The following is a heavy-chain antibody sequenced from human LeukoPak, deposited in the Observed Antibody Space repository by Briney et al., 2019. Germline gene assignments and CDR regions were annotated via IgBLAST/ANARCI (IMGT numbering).Heavy chain of an antibody. CDR3: ARPSTEYGHNWFDP. CDR2: IDLHGST. J-gene: IGHJ5*02. Sequence: KASETLSLTCAVYGESFNDYFWTWIRQPPGKGLEWIGEIDLHGSTNYNPSLKSRVTLSVDRFKKQFSLKMTSVTAADTAVYYCARPSTEYGHNWFDPWGQGTLVTVSS. CDR1: GESFNDYF. D-gene: IGHD1-14*01. V-gene: IGHV4-34*01.